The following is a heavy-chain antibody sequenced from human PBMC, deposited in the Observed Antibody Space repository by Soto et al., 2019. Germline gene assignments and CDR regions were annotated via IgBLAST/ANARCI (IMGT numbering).Heavy chain of an antibody. J-gene: IGHJ6*02. CDR2: IYSGGST. Sequence: EVQLVESGGGLVQPGGSLRLSCAASGFTVSSNYMSWVRQAPGKGLEWVSVIYSGGSTYYADSVKGRFTISRHNSTTTLYLQLNSLRAEDTAIYYCARAPYYDSSGYLASNGMDVWGQGTTVTVSS. CDR3: ARAPYYDSSGYLASNGMDV. V-gene: IGHV3-53*04. D-gene: IGHD3-22*01. CDR1: GFTVSSNY.